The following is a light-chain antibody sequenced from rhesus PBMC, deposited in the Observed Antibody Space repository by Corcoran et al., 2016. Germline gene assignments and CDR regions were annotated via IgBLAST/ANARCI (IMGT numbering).Light chain of an antibody. CDR3: GSWDNSGNHYI. J-gene: IGLJ1*01. V-gene: IGLV3S11*01. CDR2: GNT. CDR1: SRQTYY. Sequence: SSGLTQEPALSVALGHTVRMACQGDSRQTYYARWYQQKPGQVPVLVIYGNTNRPSGIPGRFSGSWSGNTGSLTITGAQVEDEADYYCGSWDNSGNHYIFGAGTRLTVL.